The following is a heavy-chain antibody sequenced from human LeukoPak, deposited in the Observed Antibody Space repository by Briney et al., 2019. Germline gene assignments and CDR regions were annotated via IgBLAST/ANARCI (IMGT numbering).Heavy chain of an antibody. Sequence: PGGSLRLSCAASGFTFNVFHMNWVRQAPGKGLERISSITSSGTYITYADSIQGRFTISRDDAKNSLYLQMNSLRVDDTALYYCARASGGWDLDYWGHGTLVTVSS. CDR1: GFTFNVFH. CDR2: ITSSGTYI. D-gene: IGHD1-26*01. CDR3: ARASGGWDLDY. V-gene: IGHV3-21*01. J-gene: IGHJ4*01.